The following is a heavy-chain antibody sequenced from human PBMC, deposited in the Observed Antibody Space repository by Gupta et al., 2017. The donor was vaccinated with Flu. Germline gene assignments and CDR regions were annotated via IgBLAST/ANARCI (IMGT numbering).Heavy chain of an antibody. J-gene: IGHJ4*02. Sequence: QVQLVESGGGVVQPGRSLRLSCAASGFTFSSYGMHWVRQAPGKGLEWVAVIWYDGSNKYYADSVKSRFTISRDNSKNTLYLQMNSLRAEDTAVYYCARDEGYYFDYWGQGTLVTVSS. CDR1: GFTFSSYG. CDR2: IWYDGSNK. CDR3: ARDEGYYFDY. V-gene: IGHV3-33*01.